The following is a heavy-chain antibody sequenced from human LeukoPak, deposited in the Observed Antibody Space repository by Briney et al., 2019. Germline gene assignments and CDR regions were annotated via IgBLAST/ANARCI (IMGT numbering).Heavy chain of an antibody. CDR1: GYTFTSCY. Sequence: ASVKVSCKASGYTFTSCYMHWVRQAPGQGLEWMGIINPSGGSTSYAQKFQGRVTMTRDTSISTAYMELSRLRSDDTAVYYCASNVEGLVNAFDIWGQGTMVTVSS. CDR3: ASNVEGLVNAFDI. D-gene: IGHD2-8*02. J-gene: IGHJ3*02. CDR2: INPSGGST. V-gene: IGHV1-46*01.